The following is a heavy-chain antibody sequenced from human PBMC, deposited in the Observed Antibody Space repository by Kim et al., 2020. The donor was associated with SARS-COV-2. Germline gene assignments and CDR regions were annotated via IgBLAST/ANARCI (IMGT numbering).Heavy chain of an antibody. CDR3: ARECIYGSNSVPCDAFDI. V-gene: IGHV4-59*01. J-gene: IGHJ3*02. Sequence: KSRVTISVDTSKNQFSLKLSSVTAADTAVYYCARECIYGSNSVPCDAFDIWGQGTMVTVSS. D-gene: IGHD4-17*01.